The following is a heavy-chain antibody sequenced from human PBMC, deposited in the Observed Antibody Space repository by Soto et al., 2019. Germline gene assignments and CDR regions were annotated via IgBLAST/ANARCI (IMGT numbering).Heavy chain of an antibody. CDR3: AREGLGTWFDP. CDR1: GGSISDTNW. Sequence: SETLSLTCAVSGGSISDTNWWSWVRQPPGKGLEWIGEIYHSGSTNYNPSLRSRVTISVDKSKNQFSLNLNSVTAADTAVYYCAREGLGTWFDPWGQGTLVTVSS. J-gene: IGHJ5*02. D-gene: IGHD7-27*01. CDR2: IYHSGST. V-gene: IGHV4-4*02.